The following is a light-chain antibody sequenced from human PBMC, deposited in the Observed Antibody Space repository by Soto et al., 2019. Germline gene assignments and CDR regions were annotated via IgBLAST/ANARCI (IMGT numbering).Light chain of an antibody. CDR3: QAWDISTGV. Sequence: SYELTQPPSVSVSPGQTASITCSGDKLGDKYACWYQQKPGQSPVLVIYQDSKRPSGIPERFSGSNSGNTATLTISGTQAMDEADYYCQAWDISTGVFGTGTKATVL. V-gene: IGLV3-1*01. CDR2: QDS. J-gene: IGLJ1*01. CDR1: KLGDKY.